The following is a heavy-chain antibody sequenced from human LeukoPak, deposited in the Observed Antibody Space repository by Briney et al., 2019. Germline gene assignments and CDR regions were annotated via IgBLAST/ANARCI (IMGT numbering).Heavy chain of an antibody. CDR3: ARDLSSGAVVTDY. V-gene: IGHV3-11*04. CDR2: ISSSGSTI. D-gene: IGHD2-15*01. J-gene: IGHJ4*02. CDR1: GFTFSDYY. Sequence: GGSLRLSCAASGFTFSDYYMSWIRQAPGKGLEWVSYISSSGSTIYYADSVKGRFTISRDNAKNSLYLQMNSPRAEDTAVYYCARDLSSGAVVTDYWGQGTLVTVSS.